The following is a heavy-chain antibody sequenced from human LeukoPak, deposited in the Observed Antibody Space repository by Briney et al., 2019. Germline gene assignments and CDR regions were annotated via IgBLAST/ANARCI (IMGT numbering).Heavy chain of an antibody. CDR1: GFTFNHYG. Sequence: ASVKVSCKASGFTFNHYGISWLRQAPGQGLEWMGWISAYSGDTKYTQMIQGRLTMTTDTSTSTAYMELRSLTSDDTAVYYCARDFSNTSGFKVVVDYWGQGTLVTVSS. J-gene: IGHJ4*02. V-gene: IGHV1-18*01. D-gene: IGHD3-22*01. CDR2: ISAYSGDT. CDR3: ARDFSNTSGFKVVVDY.